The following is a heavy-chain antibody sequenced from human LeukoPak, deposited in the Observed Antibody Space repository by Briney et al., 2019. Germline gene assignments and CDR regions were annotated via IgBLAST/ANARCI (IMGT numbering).Heavy chain of an antibody. Sequence: GGSLRLSCVASGFTFSNYWMHWVRQPPGKGLVWVSRIYVDGRTTNYVDSVKGRFTISRDNAKNTVYLEMNSLSVEDTATYYCIRDFRSADLWGQGTLVTVTS. CDR2: IYVDGRTT. CDR3: IRDFRSADL. J-gene: IGHJ5*02. V-gene: IGHV3-74*01. CDR1: GFTFSNYW.